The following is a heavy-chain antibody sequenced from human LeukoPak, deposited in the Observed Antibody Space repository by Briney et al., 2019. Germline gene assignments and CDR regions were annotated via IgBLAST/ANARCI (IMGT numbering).Heavy chain of an antibody. CDR2: ISPSGGGA. J-gene: IGHJ4*02. CDR1: GFTFSSYA. V-gene: IGHV3-23*01. D-gene: IGHD3-9*01. CDR3: AKDRPLRYFGGAIDY. Sequence: GGSLTLSCAASGFTFSSYAMGSVRQAPGKGPEWVSGISPSGGGAYYADSVKGRFTISRDTSKNTLYLQMDSLRAEDTAIYYCAKDRPLRYFGGAIDYWGQGTLVTVSS.